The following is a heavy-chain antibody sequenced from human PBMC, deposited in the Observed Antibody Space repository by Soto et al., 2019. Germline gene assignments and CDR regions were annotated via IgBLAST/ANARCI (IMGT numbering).Heavy chain of an antibody. CDR1: GYTFTSYD. Sequence: QVQLVQSGAEVKKPGASVKVSCKASGYTFTSYDINWVRQATGQGLEWMGWMNPNSGNTGYAQKFQDRVTMTRNTPLITAVMELISLRSEDTAVYYCAGWGWVAPYNWNFVRGSYYYYGMDVWGQGTTVTVSS. CDR2: MNPNSGNT. J-gene: IGHJ6*02. D-gene: IGHD1-7*01. CDR3: AGWGWVAPYNWNFVRGSYYYYGMDV. V-gene: IGHV1-8*01.